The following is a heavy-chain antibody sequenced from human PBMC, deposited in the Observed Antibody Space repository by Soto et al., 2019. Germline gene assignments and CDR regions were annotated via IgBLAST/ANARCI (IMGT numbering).Heavy chain of an antibody. V-gene: IGHV1-69*01. Sequence: QVQLVQSGAEVKKPGSSVKVSCKASGGTFSSYAISWVRQAPGQGLEWMGGIIPIFGTANYAQKFQGRVTITADESTSTAYMELSSLRSEDTAVYYCAREERIAEAGRASTGDYWGQGTLVTVSS. CDR2: IIPIFGTA. CDR1: GGTFSSYA. D-gene: IGHD6-19*01. CDR3: AREERIAEAGRASTGDY. J-gene: IGHJ4*02.